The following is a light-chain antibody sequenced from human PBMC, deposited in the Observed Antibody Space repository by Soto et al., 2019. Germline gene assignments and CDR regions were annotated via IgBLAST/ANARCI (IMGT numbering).Light chain of an antibody. V-gene: IGKV3-20*01. CDR2: GAS. J-gene: IGKJ1*01. CDR3: QQYGSSPRT. Sequence: EVVMTQSPATLSVSPGERATLSCRASQSVSSNLAWYQQKHGQAPRLLIYGASTRATGIPDRFSGSGSGTDFTLTISRLEPEDFAVYYCQQYGSSPRTFGQGTKVDNK. CDR1: QSVSSN.